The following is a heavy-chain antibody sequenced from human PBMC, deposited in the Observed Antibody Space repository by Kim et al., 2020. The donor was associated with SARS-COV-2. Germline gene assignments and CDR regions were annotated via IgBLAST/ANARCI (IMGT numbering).Heavy chain of an antibody. CDR2: IHGGGGNT. D-gene: IGHD5-18*01. J-gene: IGHJ4*02. CDR1: GYTFTNYP. V-gene: IGHV1-3*01. CDR3: ARDPDTAMVLYFFDQ. Sequence: ASVKVSCRTSGYTFTNYPMHWVRQAPGQRPEWMGWIHGGGGNTKYSERFQGRVTITRDTSASTAYMELSSLRSEDTAVYYCARDPDTAMVLYFFDQWGQGTPVTVSS.